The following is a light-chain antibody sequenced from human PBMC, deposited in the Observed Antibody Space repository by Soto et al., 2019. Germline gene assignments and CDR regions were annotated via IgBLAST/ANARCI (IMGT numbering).Light chain of an antibody. V-gene: IGLV3-21*04. J-gene: IGLJ1*01. CDR2: YDS. CDR3: QVWDSSSDHRGV. CDR1: NIGSKS. Sequence: SYELTQPPSVSVAPGKTARITCGGNNIGSKSVHWYQQKPGQAPVLVIYYDSDRPSGIPERFSGSNSGNTATLTISRVEAXDEADYYCQVWDSSSDHRGVFGTGTKVTVL.